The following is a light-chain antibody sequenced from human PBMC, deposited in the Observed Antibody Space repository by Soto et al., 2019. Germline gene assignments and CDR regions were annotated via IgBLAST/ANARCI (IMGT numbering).Light chain of an antibody. CDR1: QSVDSN. CDR3: QQYNDWPLT. J-gene: IGKJ4*01. Sequence: EIVMTQSPATLSVSPGDGATLSCRASQSVDSNLAWYQQKPGQTPRLLIYGASTRPTGIPARFSGSGSGKEFTLTIICLQSEDSAVYYCQQYNDWPLTFGGGSKVEIK. CDR2: GAS. V-gene: IGKV3D-15*01.